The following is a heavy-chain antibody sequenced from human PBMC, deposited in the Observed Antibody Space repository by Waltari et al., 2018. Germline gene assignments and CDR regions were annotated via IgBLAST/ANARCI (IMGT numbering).Heavy chain of an antibody. D-gene: IGHD6-13*01. V-gene: IGHV3-48*01. CDR2: ISSTGSTI. Sequence: EVQLVESGGGLVQPGGSLRLSCAASGFTFSYYRMNWVRQAPGKGLEWVSDISSTGSTIYYAESVKGRFTISRDNGKNSLYLQMNSLRAEDTAVYYCARGDSSLYYFDYWGQGTLVTVSS. CDR1: GFTFSYYR. J-gene: IGHJ4*02. CDR3: ARGDSSLYYFDY.